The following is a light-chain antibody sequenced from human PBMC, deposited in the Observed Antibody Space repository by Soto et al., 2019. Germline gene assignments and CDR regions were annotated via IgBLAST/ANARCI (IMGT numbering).Light chain of an antibody. CDR2: DAS. CDR3: QQRSNWPRIT. Sequence: EIVMTQSPSTLSVSPGERATLSCGASQSILKNLAWYQHKPGQAPRLLIYDASNRATGIPARFSGSGSGTDFTLTISSLEPEDFAVYYCQQRSNWPRITFGQGTRLEIK. J-gene: IGKJ5*01. V-gene: IGKV3-11*01. CDR1: QSILKN.